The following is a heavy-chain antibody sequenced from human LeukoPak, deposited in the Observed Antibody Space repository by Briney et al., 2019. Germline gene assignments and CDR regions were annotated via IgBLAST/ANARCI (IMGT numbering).Heavy chain of an antibody. CDR2: IYSGGST. Sequence: GGSLGLSCAASGFTVSSNYMSWVRQAPGKGLEWVSVIYSGGSTYYADSVKGRFTISRDNSKNTLYLQMNSLRAEDTAVYYCAREGIAAAGVIDYWGQGTLVTVSS. D-gene: IGHD6-13*01. CDR1: GFTVSSNY. CDR3: AREGIAAAGVIDY. J-gene: IGHJ4*02. V-gene: IGHV3-66*02.